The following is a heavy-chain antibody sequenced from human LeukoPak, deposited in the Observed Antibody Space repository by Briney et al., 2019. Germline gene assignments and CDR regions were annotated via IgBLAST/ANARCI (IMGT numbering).Heavy chain of an antibody. CDR1: GGSFRGHY. J-gene: IGHJ4*02. V-gene: IGHV4-34*01. CDR3: ARTHYGSGSLDS. CDR2: INHSRST. D-gene: IGHD3-10*01. Sequence: SETLSLTCAVYGGSFRGHYWTWIRQPPGKGLEWIGEINHSRSTTYNPSLNNRVTISVDTSKNQFSLKLTSVTAADTAVYYCARTHYGSGSLDSWGQGTLVTVSS.